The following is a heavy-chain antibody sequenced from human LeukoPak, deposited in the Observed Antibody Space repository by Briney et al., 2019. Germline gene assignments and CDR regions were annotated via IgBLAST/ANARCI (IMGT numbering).Heavy chain of an antibody. CDR1: GFNFGVVA. J-gene: IGHJ4*02. CDR2: IRHIEYGGTA. V-gene: IGHV3-49*04. Sequence: PGGSLRLSCATSGFNFGVVAMDWVRQAPGKGLEWVGFIRHIEYGGTAEYAASVNGSFAISRDDPKSIVYLQMNDLRTEDTGVYYCARERAGDVDYWGLGTLVTVSS. CDR3: ARERAGDVDY.